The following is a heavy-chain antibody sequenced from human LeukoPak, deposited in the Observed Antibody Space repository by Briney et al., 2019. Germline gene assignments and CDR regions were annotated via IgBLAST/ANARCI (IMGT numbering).Heavy chain of an antibody. CDR1: EFTFSTYA. J-gene: IGHJ4*02. D-gene: IGHD3-10*01. Sequence: PGRCLRLSCAASEFTFSTYAMSWVSQAPGKGLEGISAISDSGGRAFYADSVKGRFTISRDNSENTLYLQMNSLRAADTALYCCAKHALTYPYGSFDCWGQGTLVTVSS. V-gene: IGHV3-23*01. CDR2: ISDSGGRA. CDR3: AKHALTYPYGSFDC.